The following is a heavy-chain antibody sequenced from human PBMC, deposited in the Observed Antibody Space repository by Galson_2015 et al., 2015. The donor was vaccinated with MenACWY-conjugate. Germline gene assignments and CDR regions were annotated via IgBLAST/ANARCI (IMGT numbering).Heavy chain of an antibody. CDR3: AKAEFYTYGYCAY. D-gene: IGHD5-18*01. J-gene: IGHJ4*02. Sequence: SLRLSCAASGFTFSSNDMHWVRQAPGKGLEWVAVISYDGSNKYYADSVKGRFTISRDNSKNTLDLVMNSLRADDTAVYYCAKAEFYTYGYCAYWGQGTLVTVSS. CDR2: ISYDGSNK. V-gene: IGHV3-30*18. CDR1: GFTFSSND.